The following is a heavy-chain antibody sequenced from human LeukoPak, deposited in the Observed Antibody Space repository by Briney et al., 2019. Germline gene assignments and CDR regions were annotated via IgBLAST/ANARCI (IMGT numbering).Heavy chain of an antibody. CDR2: INWNSGRI. CDR3: ARDRDGYCSGGSCSLFDY. Sequence: GGSLRLSCAASGFTFDDYAMHWVRQAPGKGLEWVSGINWNSGRIGYADSVKGRFTISRDNAKNSLYLQMNSLRAEDTAVYYCARDRDGYCSGGSCSLFDYWGQGTLVTVSS. V-gene: IGHV3-9*01. J-gene: IGHJ4*02. CDR1: GFTFDDYA. D-gene: IGHD2-15*01.